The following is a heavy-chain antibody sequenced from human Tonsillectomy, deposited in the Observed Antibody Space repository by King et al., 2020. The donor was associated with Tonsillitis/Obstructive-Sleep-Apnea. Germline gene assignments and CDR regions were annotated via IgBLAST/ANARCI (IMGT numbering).Heavy chain of an antibody. CDR1: GFTFDDYA. CDR2: ISWNSGSI. J-gene: IGHJ3*02. Sequence: VQLVQSGGGLVQPGRSLRLSCAASGFTFDDYAMHWVRQAPGKGLEWGSGISWNSGSIGYADSVKGRFTISRDNAKNSLYLQMNSLRAEDTALYYCAKDWDDAFDIWGQGTMVTVSS. V-gene: IGHV3-9*01. CDR3: AKDWDDAFDI. D-gene: IGHD1-26*01.